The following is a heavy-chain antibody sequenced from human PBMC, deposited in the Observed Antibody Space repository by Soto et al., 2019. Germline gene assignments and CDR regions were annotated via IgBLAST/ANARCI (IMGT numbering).Heavy chain of an antibody. CDR2: ISSTTNYI. CDR3: ARESEDLTSNFDY. J-gene: IGHJ4*02. V-gene: IGHV3-21*06. Sequence: LRLSCAASGFTFTRYSMNWVRQAPGKGLEWVSSISSTTNYIYYGDSMKGRFTISRDNAKNSLYLEMNSLRAEDTAVYYCARESEDLTSNFDYWSQGTLVTVSS. CDR1: GFTFTRYS.